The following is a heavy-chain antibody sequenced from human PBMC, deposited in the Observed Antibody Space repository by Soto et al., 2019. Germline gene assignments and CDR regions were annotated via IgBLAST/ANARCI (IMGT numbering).Heavy chain of an antibody. Sequence: EVQLVESGGGLVQPGGSLRLSCAASGFAFSSHWMHWVRQAPGKGLLWVSRISYEANTTDYADSVKGRFTISRDNAKNTLYLQLDSLGAEDTAVYYCARSIGEGFDPWGQGTQVTVSS. CDR2: ISYEANTT. CDR3: ARSIGEGFDP. V-gene: IGHV3-74*01. J-gene: IGHJ5*02. CDR1: GFAFSSHW. D-gene: IGHD3-10*01.